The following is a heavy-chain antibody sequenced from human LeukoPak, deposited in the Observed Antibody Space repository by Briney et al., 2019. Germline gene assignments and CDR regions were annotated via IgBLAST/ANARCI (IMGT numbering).Heavy chain of an antibody. V-gene: IGHV4-31*03. CDR1: GGSISSGGYY. D-gene: IGHD1-26*01. CDR3: ARGHRYSGSYGSPRFDY. Sequence: RPSETLSLTCTVSGGSISSGGYYWSWIRQHPGKGLEWIGYIYYSGSTYYNPSLKSRVTISVDTSKNQFSLKLSSVTAADTAVYYCARGHRYSGSYGSPRFDYWGQGTLVTVSS. CDR2: IYYSGST. J-gene: IGHJ4*02.